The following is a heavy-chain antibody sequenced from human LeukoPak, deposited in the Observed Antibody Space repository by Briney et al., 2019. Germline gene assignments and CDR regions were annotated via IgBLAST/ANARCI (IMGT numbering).Heavy chain of an antibody. CDR3: ARRGSSGWYDS. CDR2: IYYTGST. V-gene: IGHV4-39*01. CDR1: GDSVSSSNYF. D-gene: IGHD6-19*01. Sequence: SETLSLTCTVSGDSVSSSNYFWGWIRQPPGKGLEWIGSIYYTGSTYYNPSLESRVTISRDTSKSQFTLNLISLTAADTAVYYCARRGSSGWYDSWGQGTLVTVSS. J-gene: IGHJ5*01.